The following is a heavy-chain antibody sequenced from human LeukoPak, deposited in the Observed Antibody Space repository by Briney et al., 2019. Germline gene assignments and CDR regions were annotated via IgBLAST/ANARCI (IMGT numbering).Heavy chain of an antibody. V-gene: IGHV3-64*01. CDR3: ARLAGGSYSDY. Sequence: GGSLRLSCAASGFTFSSYAMSWVRQAPVKGLEYVSSISYNGGSTYYANSVKGRFTISRDNSKNTLYLQMGSLRAEDMAVYYCARLAGGSYSDYWGQGTLVTVSS. D-gene: IGHD1-26*01. CDR2: ISYNGGST. CDR1: GFTFSSYA. J-gene: IGHJ4*02.